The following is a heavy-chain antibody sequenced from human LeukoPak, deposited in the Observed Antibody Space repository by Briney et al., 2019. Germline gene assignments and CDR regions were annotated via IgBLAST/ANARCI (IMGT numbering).Heavy chain of an antibody. CDR3: ARLLVGATTGDY. CDR1: GYTFTSCY. D-gene: IGHD1-26*01. Sequence: ASVKVSCKASGYTFTSCYMHWVRQAPGQGLEWMGIINPSGGSTSYAQKFQGRVTMTRDTSTSTVYMELSSLRSEDTAVYYCARLLVGATTGDYWGQGTLVTVSS. J-gene: IGHJ4*02. CDR2: INPSGGST. V-gene: IGHV1-46*03.